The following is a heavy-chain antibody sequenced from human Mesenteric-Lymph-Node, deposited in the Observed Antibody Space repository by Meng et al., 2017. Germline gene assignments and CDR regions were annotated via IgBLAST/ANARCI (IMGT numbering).Heavy chain of an antibody. CDR1: GFTFSSYG. V-gene: IGHV3-33*01. Sequence: GESLKISCAASGFTFSSYGMHWVRQAPGKGLEWVAVIWYDGSNKYYADSVKGRFTISRHNSKNTLYLQMNSLRAEDTAVYYCARGGIEQQLVLGTNQGPAFDIWGQGTMVPSPQ. J-gene: IGHJ3*02. D-gene: IGHD6-13*01. CDR3: ARGGIEQQLVLGTNQGPAFDI. CDR2: IWYDGSNK.